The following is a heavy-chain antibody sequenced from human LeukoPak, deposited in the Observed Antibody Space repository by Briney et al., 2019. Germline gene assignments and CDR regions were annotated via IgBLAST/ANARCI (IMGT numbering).Heavy chain of an antibody. V-gene: IGHV3-23*01. Sequence: GGSLRLSCSASGFTFISYSMTWVRQAPGKGLEWVSSISGNGDSTYYADSVKGRFTIPRDNSKDTLYLQMNSLRVDDTAVYYCAGQWLRLGPIDYWGQGTLVSVSS. D-gene: IGHD5-12*01. CDR1: GFTFISYS. CDR2: ISGNGDST. CDR3: AGQWLRLGPIDY. J-gene: IGHJ4*02.